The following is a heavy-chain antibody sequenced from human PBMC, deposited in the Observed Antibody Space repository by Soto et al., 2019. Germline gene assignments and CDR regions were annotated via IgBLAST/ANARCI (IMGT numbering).Heavy chain of an antibody. CDR1: GFTFSSYA. J-gene: IGHJ6*03. Sequence: EVQLLESGGGLVQPGGSLRLSCAASGFTFSSYAMSWVRQAPGKGLEWVSAISGSGGSTYYADSVKGRFTISRDNTNNTLYLQMNSLKAEDTAVYYCANRPEGDTKYYYYYMDVCGKGTTVTVSS. V-gene: IGHV3-23*01. D-gene: IGHD2-8*01. CDR2: ISGSGGST. CDR3: ANRPEGDTKYYYYYMDV.